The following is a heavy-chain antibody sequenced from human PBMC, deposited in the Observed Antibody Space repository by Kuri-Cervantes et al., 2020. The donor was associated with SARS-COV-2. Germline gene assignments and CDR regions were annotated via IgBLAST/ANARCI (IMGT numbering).Heavy chain of an antibody. D-gene: IGHD4-11*01. V-gene: IGHV4-59*12. CDR2: IYYSGST. CDR3: AREGWDYSNFDYMDV. CDR1: GGSISSYY. J-gene: IGHJ6*03. Sequence: SETLSLTCTVSGGSISSYYWSWIRQPPGKGLEWIGYIYYSGSTNYNPSLKSRVTISVDTSKNQFSLKLSSVTAADTAVYYCAREGWDYSNFDYMDVWGKGTTVTVSS.